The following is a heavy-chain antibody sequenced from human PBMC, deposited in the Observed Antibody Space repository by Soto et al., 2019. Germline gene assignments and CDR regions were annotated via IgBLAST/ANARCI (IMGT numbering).Heavy chain of an antibody. J-gene: IGHJ4*02. V-gene: IGHV1-18*01. CDR1: GYAFTSYG. CDR3: AREVILWQRLKQYYFDY. D-gene: IGHD6-25*01. Sequence: ASVKVSCKASGYAFTSYGISWVRQAPGQGLEWMGWISAYNGNTNYAQKLQGRVTMTTDTSTSTAYMELRSLRSGDTAVYYCAREVILWQRLKQYYFDYWGQGTLVTVSS. CDR2: ISAYNGNT.